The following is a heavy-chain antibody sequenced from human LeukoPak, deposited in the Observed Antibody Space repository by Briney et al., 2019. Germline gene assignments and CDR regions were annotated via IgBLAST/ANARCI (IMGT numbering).Heavy chain of an antibody. CDR3: ARGTGDSNYYYYMDV. D-gene: IGHD2-8*02. V-gene: IGHV3-11*04. Sequence: GGSLRLSCAASGFTFSDYYMSWIRQAPGKGLEWVSYISSSGSTIYYADSVKGRFTISRDNSKNTLYLQMNSLRAEDTAVYYCARGTGDSNYYYYMDVWGKGTTVTVSS. CDR1: GFTFSDYY. J-gene: IGHJ6*03. CDR2: ISSSGSTI.